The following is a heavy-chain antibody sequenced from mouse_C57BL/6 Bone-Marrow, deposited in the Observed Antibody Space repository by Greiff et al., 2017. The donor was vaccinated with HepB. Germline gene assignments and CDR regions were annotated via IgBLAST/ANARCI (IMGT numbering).Heavy chain of an antibody. CDR3: ASYYGSSYRYFDV. D-gene: IGHD1-1*01. CDR1: GYTFTSYG. Sequence: QVQLKESGAELARPGASVKLSCKASGYTFTSYGISWVKQSTGQGLEWIGEIYPRSGNTYYNEKFKGKATLTADKSSSTAYMELRSLTSEDSAVYFCASYYGSSYRYFDVWGTGTTVTVSS. V-gene: IGHV1-81*01. J-gene: IGHJ1*03. CDR2: IYPRSGNT.